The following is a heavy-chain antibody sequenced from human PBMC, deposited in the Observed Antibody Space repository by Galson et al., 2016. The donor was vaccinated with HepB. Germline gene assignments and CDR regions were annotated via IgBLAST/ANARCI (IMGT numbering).Heavy chain of an antibody. D-gene: IGHD5-18*01. CDR3: VKPNTAGPSSYFDW. CDR1: GLPVSNDY. V-gene: IGHV3-53*05. J-gene: IGHJ4*02. CDR2: SYGDGRT. Sequence: SLRLSCAAYGLPVSNDYMSWVRQAPGKGLKWVSVSYGDGRTYYAESVKGRFTISRDTSKNTLHLQMNSLRAEDTAVYYCVKPNTAGPSSYFDWWGQGTLVTVSS.